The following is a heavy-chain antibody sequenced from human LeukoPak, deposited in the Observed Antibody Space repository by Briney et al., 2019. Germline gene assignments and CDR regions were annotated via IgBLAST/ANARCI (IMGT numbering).Heavy chain of an antibody. D-gene: IGHD3-3*01. V-gene: IGHV4-39*01. J-gene: IGHJ4*02. Sequence: SETLSLTCNVSGCSFVISSYYWVWVRQSPGKGLEWIVSISYGGTSYYNPSLKSRVTMSVDTSKNTFSLKVTSVTAADTAFYLCARHSGMVDRHFAHWGQGTLVPVSS. CDR3: ARHSGMVDRHFAH. CDR1: GCSFVISSYY. CDR2: ISYGGTS.